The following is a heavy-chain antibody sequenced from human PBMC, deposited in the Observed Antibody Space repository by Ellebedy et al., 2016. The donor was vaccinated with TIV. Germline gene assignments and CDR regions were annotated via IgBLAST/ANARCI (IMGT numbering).Heavy chain of an antibody. D-gene: IGHD1-1*01. V-gene: IGHV3-30-3*01. CDR1: GFTFSSYA. CDR2: ISYDGSNK. CDR3: ARDLAGIGYYYGMDV. J-gene: IGHJ6*02. Sequence: PGGSLRLSCAASGFTFSSYAMHWVRQAPGKGLEWVAVISYDGSNKYYADSVKGRFTISRDNSKNTLYLQMNSLRAEDTAVYYCARDLAGIGYYYGMDVWGQGTTVTVSS.